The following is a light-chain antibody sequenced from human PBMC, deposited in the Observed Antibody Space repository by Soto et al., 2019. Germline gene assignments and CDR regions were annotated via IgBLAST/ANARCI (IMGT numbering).Light chain of an antibody. CDR2: AAS. CDR1: QGISNY. Sequence: DIQMTQSPSSLSASVGDRVTITCRASQGISNYLVWYQQKPGKVPKLLIYAASTLQSGVPSRFSGSGSGTYFTVTISSLQPEDVATYYCQNYNGAPWTFGQGNKVEIK. V-gene: IGKV1-27*01. CDR3: QNYNGAPWT. J-gene: IGKJ1*01.